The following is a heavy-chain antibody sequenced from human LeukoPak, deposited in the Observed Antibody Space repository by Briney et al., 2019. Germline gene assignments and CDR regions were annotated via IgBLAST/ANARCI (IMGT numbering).Heavy chain of an antibody. V-gene: IGHV1-8*01. Sequence: GASVKVSCKASGYTFTSFDFNWVRQATGQGLEWMGWMKSNNGHTGYAQKFQGRVTMTRDTSISTAYMELSSLRSEDTAVYYCATETAIFGVVNAAFDYWGQGTLVTVSS. CDR2: MKSNNGHT. D-gene: IGHD3-3*01. J-gene: IGHJ4*02. CDR3: ATETAIFGVVNAAFDY. CDR1: GYTFTSFD.